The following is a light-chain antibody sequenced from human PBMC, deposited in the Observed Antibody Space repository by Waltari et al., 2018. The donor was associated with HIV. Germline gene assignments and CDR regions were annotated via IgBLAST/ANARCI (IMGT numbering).Light chain of an antibody. CDR2: ASS. CDR3: QQSDDTPYT. V-gene: IGKV1-39*01. CDR1: QSVDVY. Sequence: DIQMTQSPSSLFASVGDKVTIICRASQSVDVYVNGYQHKPGKAPKLLIFASSSLQSGVPSRFSGSRSGTDFSLTITGLQPEDFATYFCQQSDDTPYTFGQGTKLEIK. J-gene: IGKJ2*01.